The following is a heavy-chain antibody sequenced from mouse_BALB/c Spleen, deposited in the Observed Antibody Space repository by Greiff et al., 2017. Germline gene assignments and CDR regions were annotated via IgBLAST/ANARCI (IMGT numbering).Heavy chain of an antibody. V-gene: IGHV5-17*02. D-gene: IGHD3-3*01. J-gene: IGHJ2*01. CDR2: ISSGSSTI. CDR1: GFTFSSFG. CDR3: ARGGRSYFDY. Sequence: DVMLVESGGGLVQPGGSRKLSCAASGFTFSSFGMHWVRQAPEKGLEWVAYISSGSSTIYYADTVKGRFTISRDNPKNTLFLQMTSLRSEDTAMYYCARGGRSYFDYWGQGTTLTVSS.